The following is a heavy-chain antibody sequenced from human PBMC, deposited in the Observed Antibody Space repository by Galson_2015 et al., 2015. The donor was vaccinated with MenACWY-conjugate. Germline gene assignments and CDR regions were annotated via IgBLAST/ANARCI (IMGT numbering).Heavy chain of an antibody. CDR3: ATAGSYRFDY. CDR2: IDPDGSTT. CDR1: GFTFSTYW. V-gene: IGHV3-74*01. Sequence: SLRLSCAPSGFTFSTYWMHWVRQAPGKGLEWVSRIDPDGSTTDYAESMKGRFTISRDNAKNTLFLQIHSLRVEDTAVYNCATAGSYRFDYWGQGALVTVSS. D-gene: IGHD1-26*01. J-gene: IGHJ4*02.